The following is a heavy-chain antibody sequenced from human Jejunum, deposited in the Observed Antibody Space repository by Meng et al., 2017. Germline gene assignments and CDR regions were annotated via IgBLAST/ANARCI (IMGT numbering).Heavy chain of an antibody. CDR3: ARDEPDILTGYEAY. D-gene: IGHD3-9*01. J-gene: IGHJ4*02. CDR1: GGTFSRYG. V-gene: IGHV1-69*06. CDR2: IIPTYGTA. Sequence: VEWEQSETEGKKDGASVKISCKGSGGTFSRYGITWVRQAPGQGIEWMGGIIPTYGTANYAQKFQGRVTVTADKATNTAYMELSSLRSEDTAIYYCARDEPDILTGYEAYWGQGTLVTVSS.